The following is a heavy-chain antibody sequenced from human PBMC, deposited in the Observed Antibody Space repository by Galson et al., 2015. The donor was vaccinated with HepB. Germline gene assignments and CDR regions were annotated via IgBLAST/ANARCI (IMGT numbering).Heavy chain of an antibody. CDR3: IRLGDLSGYSSR. D-gene: IGHD5-12*01. Sequence: SLRLSCAASGFTFSGSAIHWVRQASGKGPEWVGRIRSNASTYATSSVPSLKGRFTISRDDSKNMSYLHIQSLNTEDTAVYYCIRLGDLSGYSSRWGQGTMVTVSS. J-gene: IGHJ4*02. CDR2: IRSNASTYAT. V-gene: IGHV3-73*01. CDR1: GFTFSGSA.